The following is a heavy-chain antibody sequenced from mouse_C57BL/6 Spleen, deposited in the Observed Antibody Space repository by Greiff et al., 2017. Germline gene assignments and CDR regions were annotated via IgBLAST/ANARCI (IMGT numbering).Heavy chain of an antibody. Sequence: VQLQQPGAELVRPGSSVKLSCKASGYTFTSYWMHWVKQRPIQGLEWIGNIDPSDSETHYNQKFKDKATLTVDKSSSTAYMQLSSLTSEDSAVYYCARRDSKRDYAMDYWGQGTSVTVSS. CDR2: IDPSDSET. CDR1: GYTFTSYW. D-gene: IGHD2-5*01. J-gene: IGHJ4*01. V-gene: IGHV1-52*01. CDR3: ARRDSKRDYAMDY.